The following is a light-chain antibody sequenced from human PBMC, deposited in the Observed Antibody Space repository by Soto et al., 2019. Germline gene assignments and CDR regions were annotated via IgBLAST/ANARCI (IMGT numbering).Light chain of an antibody. V-gene: IGKV1-5*01. CDR2: DAS. Sequence: DIQMTESPSTLSASVGDRVTTTCRASQSISTYLAWYQQKPGRAPKLLIYDASGLEGGVPSRFSGSGSGTEFSLTISSLQPDDFATYYCQQGWTFGQGTKVDIK. J-gene: IGKJ1*01. CDR3: QQGWT. CDR1: QSISTY.